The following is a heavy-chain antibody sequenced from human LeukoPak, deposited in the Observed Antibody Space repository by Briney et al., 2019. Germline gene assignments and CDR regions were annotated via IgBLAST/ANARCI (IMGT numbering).Heavy chain of an antibody. CDR1: GFTFSSYW. CDR2: IKQDGSEK. Sequence: PGGSLRLSCAASGFTFSSYWMSWVRQAPGKGLEGVANIKQDGSEKYYVDSVKGRFTISRDNAKNSLYLQMNSLRAEDTAVYYCARELVTMVRGAKNWFDPWGQGTLVTVSS. D-gene: IGHD3-10*01. CDR3: ARELVTMVRGAKNWFDP. V-gene: IGHV3-7*01. J-gene: IGHJ5*02.